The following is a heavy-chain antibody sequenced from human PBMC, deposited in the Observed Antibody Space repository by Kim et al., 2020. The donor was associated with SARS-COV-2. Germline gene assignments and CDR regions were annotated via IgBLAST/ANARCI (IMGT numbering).Heavy chain of an antibody. D-gene: IGHD1-1*01. CDR1: GFTVSSNY. V-gene: IGHV3-53*01. CDR3: ARDAAQNWN. Sequence: GGSLRLSCAASGFTVSSNYMSWVRQAPGKGLEWVSVIYSGGSTYYADAVKGRCTISRDNSKNTLYLQMNSRIAEETAVDYCARDAAQNWNWGHGAMDTV. J-gene: IGHJ3*01. CDR2: IYSGGST.